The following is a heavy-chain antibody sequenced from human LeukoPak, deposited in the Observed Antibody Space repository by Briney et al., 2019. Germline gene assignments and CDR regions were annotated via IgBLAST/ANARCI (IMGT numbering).Heavy chain of an antibody. CDR2: INHSGST. CDR3: ARLAFYDSSGYYFDY. V-gene: IGHV4-34*01. D-gene: IGHD3-22*01. J-gene: IGHJ4*02. CDR1: GGSFSGYY. Sequence: SETLSLTCAVYGGSFSGYYWSWIRQPPGKGLEWIGEINHSGSTNYNPSLKSRVTISVDTSKNQFSLKLSFVTAADTAVYYCARLAFYDSSGYYFDYWGQGTLVTVSS.